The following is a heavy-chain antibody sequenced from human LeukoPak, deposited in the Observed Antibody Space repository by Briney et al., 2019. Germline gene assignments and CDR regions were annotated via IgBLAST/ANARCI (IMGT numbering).Heavy chain of an antibody. Sequence: AASVKVSCKASGGTFSSYTISWVRQAPGQGLEWMGRIIPILGIANYAQKFQGRVTITADKSTSTAYMELSRLRSDDTAVYYCARVSLVGATEFDYWGQGTLVTVSS. V-gene: IGHV1-69*02. J-gene: IGHJ4*02. D-gene: IGHD1-26*01. CDR3: ARVSLVGATEFDY. CDR1: GGTFSSYT. CDR2: IIPILGIA.